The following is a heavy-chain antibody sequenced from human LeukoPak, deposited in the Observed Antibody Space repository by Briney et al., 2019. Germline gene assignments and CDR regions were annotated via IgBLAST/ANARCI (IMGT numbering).Heavy chain of an antibody. CDR2: ISISGGTT. CDR1: GFAVSGNY. J-gene: IGHJ4*02. Sequence: PGGSLRLSCTASGFAVSGNYMAWVRQAPGKGLEWVSSISISGGTTYYTDSVKGRFTISRENSKSTLYLQMNNLRADDTAVYYCANEIRPNDYWGQGTLVTVSS. CDR3: ANEIRPNDY. D-gene: IGHD4-17*01. V-gene: IGHV3-23*01.